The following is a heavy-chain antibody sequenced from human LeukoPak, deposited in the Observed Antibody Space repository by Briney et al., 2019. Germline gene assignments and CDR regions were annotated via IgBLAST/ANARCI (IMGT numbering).Heavy chain of an antibody. CDR2: ISTDGSST. CDR3: ASPSSAWYGS. V-gene: IGHV3-74*01. J-gene: IGHJ4*02. CDR1: GFIFSRYW. D-gene: IGHD6-19*01. Sequence: GGSLRLSCAVSGFIFSRYWMHWVRQAPGKGLVWVSRISTDGSSTTYADSVRGRFTISRDNPKNTLYLQMDSLRAEDTAVYYCASPSSAWYGSWGQGTLVTVSS.